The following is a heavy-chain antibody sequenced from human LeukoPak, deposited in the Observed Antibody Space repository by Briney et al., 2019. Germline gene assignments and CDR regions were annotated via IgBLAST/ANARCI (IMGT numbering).Heavy chain of an antibody. Sequence: SETLSLTCTVSGGSTSSSSYYWGWIRQPPGKGLEWIGSIYYSGSTYYNPSLKSRVTISVDTSKNQFSLKLSSVTAADTAVYYCARGNYYGSGSYPGGPVYFDYWGQGTLVTVSS. CDR1: GGSTSSSSYY. D-gene: IGHD3-10*01. CDR3: ARGNYYGSGSYPGGPVYFDY. V-gene: IGHV4-39*07. CDR2: IYYSGST. J-gene: IGHJ4*02.